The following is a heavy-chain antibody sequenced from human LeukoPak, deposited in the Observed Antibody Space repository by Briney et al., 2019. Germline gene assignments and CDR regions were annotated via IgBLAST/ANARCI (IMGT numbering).Heavy chain of an antibody. Sequence: GGSLRLSCAASGFSFSNYEMNWVRQAPGKGLEWVSYISSSGSTIYYPDSVKGRFTISRDNSKNTLYLQMNSLRAEDTAVYYCAGDGIAVAGRWAGFDYWGQGTLVTVSS. V-gene: IGHV3-48*03. CDR2: ISSSGSTI. CDR1: GFSFSNYE. J-gene: IGHJ4*02. D-gene: IGHD6-19*01. CDR3: AGDGIAVAGRWAGFDY.